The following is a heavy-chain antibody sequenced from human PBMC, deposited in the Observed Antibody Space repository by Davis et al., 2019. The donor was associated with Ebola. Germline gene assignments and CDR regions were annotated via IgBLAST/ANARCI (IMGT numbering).Heavy chain of an antibody. Sequence: ASVKVSCKASGYTFTSYAMHWVRQAPGQGLEWMGIINPSGGSTSYAQKFQGRVTMTRDTSTSTAYMELSSLRSEDTAVYYCAMGVVVVTHHFDYWGQGTLVTVSS. J-gene: IGHJ4*02. CDR3: AMGVVVVTHHFDY. CDR1: GYTFTSYA. D-gene: IGHD2-21*02. V-gene: IGHV1-46*01. CDR2: INPSGGST.